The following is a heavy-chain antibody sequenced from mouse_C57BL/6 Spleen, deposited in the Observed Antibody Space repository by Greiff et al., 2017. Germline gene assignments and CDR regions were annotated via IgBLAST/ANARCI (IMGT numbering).Heavy chain of an antibody. CDR1: GFTFSDYG. J-gene: IGHJ1*03. Sequence: VQLKESGGGLVKPGGSLKLSCAASGFTFSDYGMHWVRQAPEKGLEWVAYISSGSSTIYYADTVKGRFTISRDNAKNTLFLQMTSLRSEDTAMYYCARERIYYGNYWYFDVWGTGTTVTVSS. CDR2: ISSGSSTI. D-gene: IGHD2-1*01. V-gene: IGHV5-17*01. CDR3: ARERIYYGNYWYFDV.